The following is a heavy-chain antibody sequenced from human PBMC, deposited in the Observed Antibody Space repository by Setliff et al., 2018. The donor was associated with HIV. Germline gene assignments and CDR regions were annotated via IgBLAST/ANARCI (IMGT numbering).Heavy chain of an antibody. J-gene: IGHJ6*02. Sequence: GASVKVSCKASADTFTNCLINWVRQAPGQGLEWMGGIIPIYGTPIYAQKFQGRVTITADESTSTAYMELSSLRSEDTAVYYCARGDYGSGSYYPYYFYYGMDVWGQGTTVTVSS. V-gene: IGHV1-69*13. D-gene: IGHD3-10*01. CDR1: ADTFTNCL. CDR2: IIPIYGTP. CDR3: ARGDYGSGSYYPYYFYYGMDV.